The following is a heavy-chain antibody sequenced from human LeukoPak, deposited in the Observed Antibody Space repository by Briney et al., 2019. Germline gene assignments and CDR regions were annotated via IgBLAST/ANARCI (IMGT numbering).Heavy chain of an antibody. CDR3: ARHAIARRSTPNYFDY. Sequence: SETLSLTCTVSGGSISSSSYYWGWIRQPPGKGLEWIGSIYYSGSTYYNPSLKSRVTISVDTSKNQFSLKLSSVTAEDTAVYYCARHAIARRSTPNYFDYWGQGTLVTVSS. CDR1: GGSISSSSYY. D-gene: IGHD2-15*01. CDR2: IYYSGST. V-gene: IGHV4-39*01. J-gene: IGHJ4*02.